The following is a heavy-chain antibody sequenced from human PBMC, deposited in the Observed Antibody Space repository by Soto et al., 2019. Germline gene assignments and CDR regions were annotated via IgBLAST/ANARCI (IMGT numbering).Heavy chain of an antibody. D-gene: IGHD2-2*01. CDR1: GGTFSNYA. CDR3: ASLPRGYCTTSSCFGYFAY. CDR2: IIPLLGIT. J-gene: IGHJ4*02. V-gene: IGHV1-69*02. Sequence: QVQLVQSGAEVKKPGSSVKVSCKAPGGTFSNYAISWVRQAPGQGVEWMGRIIPLLGITNYAQKCQGRVTITADIFTGTSYMELSSLRSEDTAVYYCASLPRGYCTTSSCFGYFAYWGQGTQVTVSS.